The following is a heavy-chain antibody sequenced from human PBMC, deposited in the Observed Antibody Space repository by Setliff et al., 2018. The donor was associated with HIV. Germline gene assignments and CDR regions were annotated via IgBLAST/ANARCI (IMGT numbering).Heavy chain of an antibody. V-gene: IGHV4-34*01. D-gene: IGHD1-26*01. CDR3: GLAGGELLGYYYYGMDV. CDR1: GASFSGYY. CDR2: INHSGIT. J-gene: IGHJ6*02. Sequence: SETLSLTCAVYGASFSGYYWAWIRQSPGTGLEWIEEINHSGITNYNPTLKSRVTISTDTSKNQFSLRLNSVTAADTAVYYCGLAGGELLGYYYYGMDVWGQGTTVTVSS.